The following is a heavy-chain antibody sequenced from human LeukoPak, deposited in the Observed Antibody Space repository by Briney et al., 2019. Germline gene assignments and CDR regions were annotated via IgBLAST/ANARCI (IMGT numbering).Heavy chain of an antibody. CDR2: ITDDGYNT. J-gene: IGHJ4*02. Sequence: HPGGSLRLSCAASGFTFSAFAMTWVRQARGKGLEWVSTITDDGYNTYSADSVKGRITFSRDNSKNTLSLQLRSLRAEDTAVYYCAKDLSYTSGASDHWGQGTLVTVSS. CDR3: AKDLSYTSGASDH. V-gene: IGHV3-23*01. D-gene: IGHD6-19*01. CDR1: GFTFSAFA.